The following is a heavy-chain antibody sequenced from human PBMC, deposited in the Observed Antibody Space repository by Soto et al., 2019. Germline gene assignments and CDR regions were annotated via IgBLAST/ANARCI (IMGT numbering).Heavy chain of an antibody. D-gene: IGHD3-3*02. V-gene: IGHV1-69*12. CDR3: ARDKDRQQLGGNYYYILDV. Sequence: QVQLMQSGAEVKKPGSSVKVSCKASGGTFSTSAISWVRQAPGEGLEWVGGIMPVFATPDYAQKFQGRVTISADESTTTADLELTSLTTDDPAVYYCARDKDRQQLGGNYYYILDVWGQGTAITVSS. CDR1: GGTFSTSA. CDR2: IMPVFATP. J-gene: IGHJ6*02.